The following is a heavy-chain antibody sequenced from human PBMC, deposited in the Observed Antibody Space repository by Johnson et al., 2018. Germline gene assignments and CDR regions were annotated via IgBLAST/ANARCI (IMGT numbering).Heavy chain of an antibody. D-gene: IGHD3-9*01. CDR3: AKGSLRYCDWFSTLGMDV. CDR1: GFNFDDYA. V-gene: IGHV3-9*01. CDR2: ISWNSGSI. J-gene: IGHJ6*02. Sequence: VQLQESGGGLVQPGRSLRLSCAGSGFNFDDYAMHWVRQAPGKGLEWVSGISWNSGSIAYADSVKGRFIISRDNAKHSLYLQMNSLRAEDTALHYCAKGSLRYCDWFSTLGMDVWGQGTTVTVSS.